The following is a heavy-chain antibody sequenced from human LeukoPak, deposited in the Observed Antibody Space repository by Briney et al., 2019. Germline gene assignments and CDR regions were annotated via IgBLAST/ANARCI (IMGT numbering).Heavy chain of an antibody. Sequence: GGSLRLSCAASGFTFSSYSMNWVRQAPGKGLEWVSYISSGSSTIYYADSVKGRFTISRDNAKNSLYLQMNSLRAEDTAVYYCARDRGLRFLEWFPDYWGQGTLVTVSS. V-gene: IGHV3-48*01. J-gene: IGHJ4*02. CDR2: ISSGSSTI. D-gene: IGHD3-3*01. CDR1: GFTFSSYS. CDR3: ARDRGLRFLEWFPDY.